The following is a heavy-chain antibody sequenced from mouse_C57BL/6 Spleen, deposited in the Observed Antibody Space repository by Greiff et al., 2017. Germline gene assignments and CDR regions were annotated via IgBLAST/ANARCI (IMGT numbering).Heavy chain of an antibody. J-gene: IGHJ3*01. CDR3: ARHDIAASYYDWFAY. V-gene: IGHV5-9*01. D-gene: IGHD2-4*01. CDR1: GFTFSSYT. CDR2: ISGGGGNT. Sequence: EVKLMESGGGLVKPGGSLTLSCAASGFTFSSYTMSWVRQTPEQRLEWVATISGGGGNTYYPDSVKGRFTISRDNAKNTLYLQMSSLRSEDTALYYCARHDIAASYYDWFAYWGQGTLVTVSA.